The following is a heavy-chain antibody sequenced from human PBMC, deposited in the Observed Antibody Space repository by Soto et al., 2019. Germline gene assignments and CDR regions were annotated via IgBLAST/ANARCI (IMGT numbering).Heavy chain of an antibody. Sequence: SETLSLTCTVSGGSISSSSYYWGWIRQPPGKGLGWIGSIYYSGSTYYNPSLKSRVTISVDTSKNQFSLKLSSVTAADTAVYYCARPISGYDSFDYWGQGTLVTVSS. J-gene: IGHJ4*02. D-gene: IGHD5-12*01. CDR1: GGSISSSSYY. CDR3: ARPISGYDSFDY. CDR2: IYYSGST. V-gene: IGHV4-39*01.